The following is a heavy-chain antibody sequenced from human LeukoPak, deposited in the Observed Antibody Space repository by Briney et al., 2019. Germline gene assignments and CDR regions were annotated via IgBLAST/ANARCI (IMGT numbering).Heavy chain of an antibody. CDR3: ARGKSQQLADYCDY. J-gene: IGHJ4*02. CDR2: IYHSGST. Sequence: PSETLSLTCTVSGYSISSGYYWGWIRQPPGKGLEWIGSIYHSGSTYYNPSLKSRVTISVDTSKNQFSLKLSSVTAADTAVYYCARGKSQQLADYCDYWGQGTLVTVSS. D-gene: IGHD6-13*01. CDR1: GYSISSGYY. V-gene: IGHV4-38-2*02.